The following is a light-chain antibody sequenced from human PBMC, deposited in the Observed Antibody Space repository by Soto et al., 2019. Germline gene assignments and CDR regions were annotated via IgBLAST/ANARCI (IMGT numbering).Light chain of an antibody. CDR2: DAS. V-gene: IGKV3-11*01. CDR1: QSVGRY. Sequence: DIVLTQSPATLSLSPGERSTRSCRASQSVGRYLAWYQQRPGQAPSLLIYDASNRATGVPARFSGGGSGTDFTLTISSLEPEDFAVYYCQQRNDWRRGTFGQGTRLEIK. J-gene: IGKJ5*01. CDR3: QQRNDWRRGT.